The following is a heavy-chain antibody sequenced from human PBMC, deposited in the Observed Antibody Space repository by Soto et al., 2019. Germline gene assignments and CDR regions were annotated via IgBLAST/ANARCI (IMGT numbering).Heavy chain of an antibody. Sequence: ASVKLSSKASGYTFTSYYMHWVRQAPEQGLEWMGIINPSGGSTSYAQKFQGRVTMTRDTSTSTVYMELSSLRSEDTAVYYCARDTYYYDSSGYYPRGPLDYWGQGTLVTVSS. CDR3: ARDTYYYDSSGYYPRGPLDY. CDR2: INPSGGST. D-gene: IGHD3-22*01. V-gene: IGHV1-46*01. CDR1: GYTFTSYY. J-gene: IGHJ4*02.